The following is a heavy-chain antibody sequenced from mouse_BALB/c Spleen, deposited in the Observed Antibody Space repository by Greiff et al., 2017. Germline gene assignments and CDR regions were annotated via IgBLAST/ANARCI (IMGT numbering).Heavy chain of an antibody. Sequence: VQLQQSGTVLARPGASVKMSCKASGYSFTSYWMHWVKQRPGQGLEWIGAIYPGNSDTSYNQKFKGKAKLTAVTSASTAYMELSSLTNEDSAVYYCTTLITTVVERAMDYWGQGTSVTVSS. CDR3: TTLITTVVERAMDY. CDR1: GYSFTSYW. J-gene: IGHJ4*01. V-gene: IGHV1-5*01. D-gene: IGHD1-1*01. CDR2: IYPGNSDT.